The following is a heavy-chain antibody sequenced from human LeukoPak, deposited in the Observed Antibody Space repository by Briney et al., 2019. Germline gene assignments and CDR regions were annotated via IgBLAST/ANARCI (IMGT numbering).Heavy chain of an antibody. Sequence: SETLSLTCTVSGGSISSTSYYWGWIRQPPGKGLEWIGSMYYSGSTYYSGSTYYNPSLKSRVTISVDTSKNQFSLKLSSVTAADTAVYYCARPLKYYYDSSGPLFDLWGRGTLVTVSS. CDR2: MYYSGSTYYSGST. D-gene: IGHD3-22*01. V-gene: IGHV4-39*01. CDR3: ARPLKYYYDSSGPLFDL. J-gene: IGHJ2*01. CDR1: GGSISSTSYY.